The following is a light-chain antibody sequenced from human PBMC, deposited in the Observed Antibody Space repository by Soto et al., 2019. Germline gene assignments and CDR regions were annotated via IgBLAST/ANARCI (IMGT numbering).Light chain of an antibody. CDR1: SSDVGGYNY. Sequence: LTQPASVSGSPGQSITISCTGTSSDVGGYNYVSWFQQRPGNAPKLMIYDVSNRPSGVSNRFSGSKSGNTASLTISGLQAEDEADYYCSSYTSTSILEVFGTGTRSPS. CDR3: SSYTSTSILEV. V-gene: IGLV2-14*01. CDR2: DVS. J-gene: IGLJ1*01.